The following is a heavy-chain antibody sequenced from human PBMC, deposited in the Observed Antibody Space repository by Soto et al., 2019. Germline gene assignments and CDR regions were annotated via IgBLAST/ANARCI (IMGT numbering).Heavy chain of an antibody. V-gene: IGHV4-34*01. Sequence: SETLSLTCAVYGGSFSYYYWSWIRQPPGKGLEWIGEINHSGSTNYNPSLKSRVTISVDTSKNQFSLKLSSVTAADTAVYYCARRKMLNYYYYHGMDVWGQGTTVTVSS. J-gene: IGHJ6*02. D-gene: IGHD3-16*01. CDR3: ARRKMLNYYYYHGMDV. CDR2: INHSGST. CDR1: GGSFSYYY.